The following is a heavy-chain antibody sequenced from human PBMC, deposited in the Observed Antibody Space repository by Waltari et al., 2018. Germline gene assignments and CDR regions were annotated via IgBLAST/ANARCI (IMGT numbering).Heavy chain of an antibody. Sequence: QVQLQESGPGLVKPSQTLSLTCTVSDGSLRHDHYYWSWIRQPPGKGLEWIAYIYYNGNTYYNPSLKSRINISIDPSNNQFSLNLSSVTAADTAVYYCARDNSGYQRIDYWGQGALVTVSS. V-gene: IGHV4-30-4*01. D-gene: IGHD3-22*01. J-gene: IGHJ4*02. CDR2: IYYNGNT. CDR3: ARDNSGYQRIDY. CDR1: DGSLRHDHYY.